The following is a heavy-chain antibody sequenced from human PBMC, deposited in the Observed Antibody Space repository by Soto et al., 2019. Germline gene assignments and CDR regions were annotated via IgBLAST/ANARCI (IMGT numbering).Heavy chain of an antibody. CDR3: ARVPGP. V-gene: IGHV4-59*12. CDR2: IYHSGST. CDR1: DGSISGYF. Sequence: SETLSLTCIVSDGSISGYFWSWIRQPPGKGLEWIGYIYHSGSTYYNPSLKSRVTISVDRSKNQFSLKLSSVTAADTAVYYCARVPGPGGQGTLVTVPS. J-gene: IGHJ5*02. D-gene: IGHD7-27*01.